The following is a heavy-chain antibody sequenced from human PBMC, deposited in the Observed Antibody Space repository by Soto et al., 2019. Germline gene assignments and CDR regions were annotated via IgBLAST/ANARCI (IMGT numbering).Heavy chain of an antibody. CDR1: GFSLSTSGVG. V-gene: IGHV2-5*01. J-gene: IGHJ4*02. Sequence: SGPTLVNPTQTLTLTCTFSGFSLSTSGVGVGWIRQPPGKALEWLALIYWNDDKRYSPSLKSRLTITKDTSKNQVVLTMTNMDPVDTATYYCAHRRSGPRPWSRWLLDYTFDYWGQGTLVTSPQ. CDR3: AHRRSGPRPWSRWLLDYTFDY. D-gene: IGHD2-21*02. CDR2: IYWNDDK.